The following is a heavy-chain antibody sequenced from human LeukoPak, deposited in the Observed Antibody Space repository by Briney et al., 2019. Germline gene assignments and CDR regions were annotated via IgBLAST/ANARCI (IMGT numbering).Heavy chain of an antibody. D-gene: IGHD3-10*01. CDR2: IIPIFGTA. CDR3: ARGLSAGVDVYYYYMDV. J-gene: IGHJ6*03. CDR1: GGTFSSYA. Sequence: ASVKVSCKASGGTFSSYAISWVRQAPGQGLEWMGGIIPIFGTANYAQKFQGRVTITTDESTNTAYMELSSLRSEDTAVYYCARGLSAGVDVYYYYMDVWGKGTTVTVSS. V-gene: IGHV1-69*05.